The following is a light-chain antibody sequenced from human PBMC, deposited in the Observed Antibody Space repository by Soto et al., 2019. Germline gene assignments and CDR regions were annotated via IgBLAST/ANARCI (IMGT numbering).Light chain of an antibody. J-gene: IGLJ2*01. CDR1: SSSIGAGYD. CDR2: GNS. CDR3: QSYDSSLGVV. V-gene: IGLV1-40*01. Sequence: QPVLTQPPSVSGAPGQRVTISCTGSSSSIGAGYDVHWYQQLPGTAPKLLIYGNSNRPSGVPDRFSGSKSGTSASLAITGLQAEDEADYYCQSYDSSLGVVFGGGTKVTVL.